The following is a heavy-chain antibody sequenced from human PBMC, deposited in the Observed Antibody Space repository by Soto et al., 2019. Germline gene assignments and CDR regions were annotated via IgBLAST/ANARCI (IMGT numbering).Heavy chain of an antibody. CDR3: VKLYYCCWGNYSPSNNTFEI. CDR2: FSDNGVTT. D-gene: IGHD3-10*01. CDR1: GFAFRLYD. J-gene: IGHJ3*02. Sequence: LRLTYSASGFAFRLYDKHWVRQAPGKGLECILVFSDNGVTTYLAHTVKGRFTISRDNSKKMQYLQMRSLRAEDTAVYYCVKLYYCCWGNYSPSNNTFEIWGQGTVVTVSS. V-gene: IGHV3-64D*06.